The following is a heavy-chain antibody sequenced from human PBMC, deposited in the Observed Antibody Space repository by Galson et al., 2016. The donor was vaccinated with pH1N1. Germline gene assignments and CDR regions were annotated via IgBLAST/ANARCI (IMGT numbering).Heavy chain of an antibody. V-gene: IGHV3-48*03. CDR1: GFAFSSYE. J-gene: IGHJ4*02. CDR2: ISRSGSTI. CDR3: ARPAEQQWLVILPFGY. Sequence: SLRLSCAASGFAFSSYEMNWVRQAPGKGLEWVSHISRSGSTIHYADSMKGRFTVSRDNAKNSLYLQMNSLRAEDTAVYYCARPAEQQWLVILPFGYWGQGILVTVSS. D-gene: IGHD6-19*01.